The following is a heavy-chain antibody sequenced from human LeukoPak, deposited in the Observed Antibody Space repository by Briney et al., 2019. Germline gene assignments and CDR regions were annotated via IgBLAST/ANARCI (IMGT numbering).Heavy chain of an antibody. CDR3: ARDRTSITGTFDY. Sequence: PGGSLRLSCAASGFTFSSKWMHWVRQAPGKGLVWVSRTTSDGGDTTYADSVKGRFTIFRDNAKNTLYLQMNSLRAEDTAVYYCARDRTSITGTFDYWGQGTLVTVSS. V-gene: IGHV3-74*01. CDR1: GFTFSSKW. J-gene: IGHJ4*02. D-gene: IGHD1-7*01. CDR2: TTSDGGDT.